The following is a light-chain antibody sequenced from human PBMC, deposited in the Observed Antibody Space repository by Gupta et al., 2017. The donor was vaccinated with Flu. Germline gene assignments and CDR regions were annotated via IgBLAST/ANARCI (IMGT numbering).Light chain of an antibody. Sequence: IVMTQSPDSLTVSPGGRATINCKSSQSGLYNSNNKEYLAWYQQKPGQPPKLLIYWASTREAGVPDRFSGSGSGTDFSLTISSLQHEDVAVYFCQQDYSPPYSFGQGTRLDIK. CDR3: QQDYSPPYS. CDR2: WAS. CDR1: QSGLYNSNNKEY. J-gene: IGKJ2*03. V-gene: IGKV4-1*01.